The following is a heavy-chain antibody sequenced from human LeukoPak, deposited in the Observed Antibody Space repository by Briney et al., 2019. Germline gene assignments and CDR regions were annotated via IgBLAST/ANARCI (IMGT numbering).Heavy chain of an antibody. D-gene: IGHD6-6*01. Sequence: GGSLRLSCAASGFTFSSYSMNWVRQAPGKELEWVSSISSSSSYIYYADSVKGRFTISRDIAKNSLYLQMNSLRAEDTAVYYCARAGSSSPLIDYWGQGTLVTVSS. CDR1: GFTFSSYS. J-gene: IGHJ4*02. V-gene: IGHV3-21*01. CDR2: ISSSSSYI. CDR3: ARAGSSSPLIDY.